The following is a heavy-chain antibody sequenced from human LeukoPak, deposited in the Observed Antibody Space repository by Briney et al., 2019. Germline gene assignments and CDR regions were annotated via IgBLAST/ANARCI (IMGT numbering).Heavy chain of an antibody. D-gene: IGHD5-12*01. CDR1: GGSISSSSYY. CDR2: IYYSGST. Sequence: PSETLSLTCTVSGGSISSSSYYWGWIRQPPGKGLEWIGSIYYSGSTYYNPSLKSRVTISVDTSKNQFSLKLSSVTAADTAVYYCAGYSGYANFDYWGQGTLVTVSS. J-gene: IGHJ4*02. V-gene: IGHV4-39*07. CDR3: AGYSGYANFDY.